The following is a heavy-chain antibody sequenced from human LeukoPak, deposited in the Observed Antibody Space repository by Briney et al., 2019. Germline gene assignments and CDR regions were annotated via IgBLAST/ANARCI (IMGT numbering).Heavy chain of an antibody. CDR2: IYISGST. D-gene: IGHD3-22*01. V-gene: IGHV4-4*07. Sequence: SETLSLTCTVSGGSISSYYWSWIRQPAGKGLEWIGRIYISGSTNYNPSLKSRVTMSVDTSKNQFSLKLSSVTAADTAVYYCARVRGTTMIVDAFDIWGQGTMVTVSS. CDR3: ARVRGTTMIVDAFDI. CDR1: GGSISSYY. J-gene: IGHJ3*02.